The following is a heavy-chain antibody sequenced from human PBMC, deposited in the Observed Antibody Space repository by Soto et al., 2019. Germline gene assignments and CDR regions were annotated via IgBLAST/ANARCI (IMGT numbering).Heavy chain of an antibody. D-gene: IGHD3-10*02. CDR3: AREPYVMLPERRLLFYY. CDR1: GFTFSSYA. V-gene: IGHV3-23*01. CDR2: ISGSGGST. J-gene: IGHJ4*02. Sequence: GGSLRLSCAASGFTFSSYAMSWVRQAPGKGLEWVSAISGSGGSTYYADSVKGRFTISRDNSKNTLYLQMNSLRAEDAAVYYCAREPYVMLPERRLLFYYWGQGTLVTVSS.